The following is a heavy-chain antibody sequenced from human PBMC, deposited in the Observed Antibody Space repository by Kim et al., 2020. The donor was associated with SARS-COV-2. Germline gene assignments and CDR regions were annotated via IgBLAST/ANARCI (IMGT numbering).Heavy chain of an antibody. V-gene: IGHV3-7*01. CDR3: ARSSSGYFDS. Sequence: SEKYDVESVEGRFTISRDNPKNSLYLQMNSLRAEDTAVYYCARSSSGYFDSWGRGTQVTVSS. J-gene: IGHJ4*02. CDR2: SEK.